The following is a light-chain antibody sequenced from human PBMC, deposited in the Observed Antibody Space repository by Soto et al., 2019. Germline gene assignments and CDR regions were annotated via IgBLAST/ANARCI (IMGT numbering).Light chain of an antibody. Sequence: QSALPQPASVSGSPGQSITISCTGTSSDVGNYNLVSWYQQHPGKAPKLMIYDVSKRPSGVSNRFSGSKSGKTASLTISGLQAEDGADYYCCSYAGSSTWVFGGGTKLTVL. J-gene: IGLJ3*02. CDR1: SSDVGNYNL. CDR2: DVS. V-gene: IGLV2-23*02. CDR3: CSYAGSSTWV.